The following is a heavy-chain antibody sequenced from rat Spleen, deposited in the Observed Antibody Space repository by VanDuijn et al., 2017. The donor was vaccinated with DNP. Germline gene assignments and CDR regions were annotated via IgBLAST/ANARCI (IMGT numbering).Heavy chain of an antibody. J-gene: IGHJ2*01. D-gene: IGHD5-1*01. CDR2: ISTGGGNV. CDR3: VRVNWVPDY. V-gene: IGHV5-25*01. CDR1: GFTFSNYY. Sequence: EVQLVESGGGLVQPGRSMKLSCAASGFTFSNYYMAWVRQAPKKGLEWVASISTGGGNVSYRDPVKGRFTISRDNAKNTQYLQMDSLRSEDTATYYCVRVNWVPDYWGQGVVVTVSS.